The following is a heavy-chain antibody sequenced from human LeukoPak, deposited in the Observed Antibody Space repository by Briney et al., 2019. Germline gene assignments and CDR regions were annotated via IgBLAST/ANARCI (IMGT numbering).Heavy chain of an antibody. D-gene: IGHD2-2*03. Sequence: SQTLSLTCAISGDSVSTNSAAWNWLRQSPSRGLEWLGRTYYRSKWYSDYAVSVKSRITINPDTSKNHFSLQLNSVTPEDTAVYYCARGGIGYCTSSSCYFDSWGQGTPVTVSS. V-gene: IGHV6-1*01. CDR1: GDSVSTNSAA. J-gene: IGHJ4*02. CDR3: ARGGIGYCTSSSCYFDS. CDR2: TYYRSKWYS.